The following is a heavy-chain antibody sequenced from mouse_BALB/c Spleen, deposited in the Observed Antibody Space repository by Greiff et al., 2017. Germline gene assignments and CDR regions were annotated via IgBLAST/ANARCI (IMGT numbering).Heavy chain of an antibody. V-gene: IGHV1S29*02. J-gene: IGHJ4*01. CDR3: ARKVYYGDYAMDD. Sequence: VQLQQSGPELVKPGASVKISCKASGYTFTDYNMHWVKQSHGKSLEWIGYIYPYNGGTGYNQKFKSKATLTVDNSSSTAYMELRSLTSEDSAVYYCARKVYYGDYAMDDWGQGTSVTVSS. CDR2: IYPYNGGT. CDR1: GYTFTDYN. D-gene: IGHD2-13*01.